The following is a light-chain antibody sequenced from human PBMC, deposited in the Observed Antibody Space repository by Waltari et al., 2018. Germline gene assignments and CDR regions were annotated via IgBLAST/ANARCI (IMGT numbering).Light chain of an antibody. Sequence: EIVLTQSPATLSLSPGDTATVSCRASQSVYTYLAWYQHKPGQVPRLLIYDASKRATGVPARCSGSGSGADFTLIISSLEPEDFAVYYCHQRSNWPLTFGGGTKVDIK. CDR2: DAS. J-gene: IGKJ4*01. CDR3: HQRSNWPLT. CDR1: QSVYTY. V-gene: IGKV3-11*01.